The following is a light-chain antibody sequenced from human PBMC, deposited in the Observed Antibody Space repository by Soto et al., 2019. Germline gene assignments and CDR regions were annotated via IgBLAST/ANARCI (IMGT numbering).Light chain of an antibody. CDR3: SSYTSSSLYV. V-gene: IGLV2-14*01. CDR2: DVS. Sequence: QSALTQPASVSGSPGQSITISCTGTSSDVGGYNYASWYQQLPGKAPKLMIYDVSDRPSGVSNRFSGSKSGNTASLTISGLQAEDEADYYCSSYTSSSLYVFGTGTKVTV. J-gene: IGLJ1*01. CDR1: SSDVGGYNY.